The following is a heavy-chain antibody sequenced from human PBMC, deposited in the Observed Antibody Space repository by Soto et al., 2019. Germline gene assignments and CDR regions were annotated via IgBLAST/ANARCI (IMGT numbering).Heavy chain of an antibody. CDR3: ARDCGSTSCFDMDV. CDR2: IIPMFRTG. V-gene: IGHV1-69*01. Sequence: QVRLVQSGAEVKKPGSSVKVSCAASGGTFSSYTFSWVRQAPGHGLEWMGGIIPMFRTGNYAQKFQGRVTITPDESTNTVYMELSSLRSDDTAVYYCARDCGSTSCFDMDVWGQGTTVTVSS. CDR1: GGTFSSYT. J-gene: IGHJ6*02. D-gene: IGHD2-2*01.